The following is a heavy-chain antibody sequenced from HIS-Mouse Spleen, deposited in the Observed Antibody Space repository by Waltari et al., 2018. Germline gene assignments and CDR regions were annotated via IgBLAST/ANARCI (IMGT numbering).Heavy chain of an antibody. CDR3: ARIAEGYSSGWYAFDY. J-gene: IGHJ4*02. V-gene: IGHV2-70*15. CDR2: IDWDYDK. D-gene: IGHD6-19*01. CDR1: GFSLSTSGMC. Sequence: QVTLRESGPALVKPTQTLTLTCTFSGFSLSTSGMCVSWIRQPPGKALEWLARIDWDYDKYYSTSLKTRLTISKDTSQKQVVLTMTNMDPVDTATYYCARIAEGYSSGWYAFDYWGQGTLVTVSS.